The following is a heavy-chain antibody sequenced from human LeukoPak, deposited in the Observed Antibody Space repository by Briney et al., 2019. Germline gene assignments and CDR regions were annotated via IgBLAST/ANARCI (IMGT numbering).Heavy chain of an antibody. V-gene: IGHV3-20*04. CDR2: INWSGGST. CDR1: GFAFDDHG. Sequence: GSLRLSCSASGFAFDDHGMSWVRQVPGKGLEWVSGINWSGGSTGYADPLRGRFTISRDNDTNSLYLQMDSLTVEDTALYYCARAPITSPFYFDYWGQGTLVTVSS. D-gene: IGHD2-2*01. CDR3: ARAPITSPFYFDY. J-gene: IGHJ4*02.